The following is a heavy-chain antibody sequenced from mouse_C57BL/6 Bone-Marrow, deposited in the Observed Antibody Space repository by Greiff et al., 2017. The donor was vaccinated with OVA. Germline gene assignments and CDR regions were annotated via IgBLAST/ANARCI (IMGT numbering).Heavy chain of an antibody. Sequence: QVQLQQPGAELVKPGASVKLSCKASGYTFTSYWMQWVKQRPGQGLEWIGEIDPSDSYTNYNQKFKGKATLTVDTSSSTAYMQLSSLTSEDSAVYYSTTDYDGAWFAYWGQGTLVTVSA. CDR3: TTDYDGAWFAY. J-gene: IGHJ3*01. V-gene: IGHV1-50*01. CDR1: GYTFTSYW. D-gene: IGHD2-4*01. CDR2: IDPSDSYT.